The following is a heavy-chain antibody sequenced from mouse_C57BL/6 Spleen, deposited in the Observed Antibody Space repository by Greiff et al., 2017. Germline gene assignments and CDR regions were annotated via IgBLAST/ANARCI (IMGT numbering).Heavy chain of an antibody. D-gene: IGHD1-1*01. Sequence: VQLQQSGAELVKPGASVKLSCKASGYTFTSYWMPWVKQRPGRGLEWIGRIDPNSGGTKYNEKFKSKATLTVDKPSSTAYMQLSSLTSEDSAVYYGAKGITTVVDPWCAYWGQGTLVTVSA. CDR3: AKGITTVVDPWCAY. CDR1: GYTFTSYW. V-gene: IGHV1-72*01. CDR2: IDPNSGGT. J-gene: IGHJ3*01.